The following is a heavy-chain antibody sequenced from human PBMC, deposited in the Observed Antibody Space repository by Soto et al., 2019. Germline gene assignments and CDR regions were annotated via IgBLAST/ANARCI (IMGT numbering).Heavy chain of an antibody. J-gene: IGHJ4*02. CDR3: ARLNLGY. CDR2: IDPSDSYT. CDR1: GCSVTIDW. Sequence: EALKISWNVSGCSVTIDWISWVRQMPGKGLEWMGRIDPSDSYTNYSPSFQGHVTISADKSISTAYLQWSSLKASDTAMYYCARLNLGYWGQGTLVTVSS. V-gene: IGHV5-10-1*01.